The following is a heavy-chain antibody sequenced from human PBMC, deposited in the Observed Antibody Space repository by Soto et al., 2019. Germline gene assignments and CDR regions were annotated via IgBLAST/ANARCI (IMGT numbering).Heavy chain of an antibody. Sequence: QVQLVQSGAEVRKPGASVTVSCRSSGDSFNDYYIHWVRQAPGQGFEWMGWINPNGGVTKYAQKSQGWVSLTRDTYIRTVYMQLSRLRSDDTAVYYCARESGGATATLDYYYFYMDVWGTGTTVTVSS. V-gene: IGHV1-2*04. CDR3: ARESGGATATLDYYYFYMDV. CDR2: INPNGGVT. J-gene: IGHJ6*03. CDR1: GDSFNDYY. D-gene: IGHD5-12*01.